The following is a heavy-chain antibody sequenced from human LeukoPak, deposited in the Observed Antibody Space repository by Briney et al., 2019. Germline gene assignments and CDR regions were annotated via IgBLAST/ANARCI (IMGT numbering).Heavy chain of an antibody. Sequence: SQTLSLTCAISGDSVSSNSAAWNWIRQSPSRGLEWLGRTYYRSKWYNDYAVSVKSRITINPDTSKNQFSLQLNSVTPEDTAVYYCARGRYCSSTSCYALYYYYGMDVWGQGTTVTVSS. J-gene: IGHJ6*02. V-gene: IGHV6-1*01. CDR3: ARGRYCSSTSCYALYYYYGMDV. CDR2: TYYRSKWYN. D-gene: IGHD2-2*01. CDR1: GDSVSSNSAA.